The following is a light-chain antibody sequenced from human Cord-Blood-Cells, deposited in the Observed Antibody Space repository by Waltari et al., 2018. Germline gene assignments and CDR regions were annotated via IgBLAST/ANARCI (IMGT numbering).Light chain of an antibody. J-gene: IGKJ1*01. V-gene: IGKV3-15*01. CDR2: GAS. Sequence: EIVMTQSPATLSVSPGESATLSCRASQSVSSNLAWYQQKPCQAPRLLIYGASTRATGIPARFSGSGSGTEFTLTISSLQSEDFAVYYCQQYNNWPWTFGQGTKVEIK. CDR1: QSVSSN. CDR3: QQYNNWPWT.